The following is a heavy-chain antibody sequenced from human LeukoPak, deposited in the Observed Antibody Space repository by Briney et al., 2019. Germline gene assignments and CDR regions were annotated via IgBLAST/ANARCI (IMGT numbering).Heavy chain of an antibody. J-gene: IGHJ4*02. D-gene: IGHD3-9*01. CDR3: ARDPARLGFEDY. CDR1: GFTFSDYS. V-gene: IGHV3-21*01. CDR2: ISRNSRHV. Sequence: GGSLRLSCAASGFTFSDYSMNWVRQAPGKGLEWVSSISRNSRHVYYGGSVWGRFTISRDDARNSLFLEMNSLRAEDTAVYYCARDPARLGFEDYWGQGTLVTVSS.